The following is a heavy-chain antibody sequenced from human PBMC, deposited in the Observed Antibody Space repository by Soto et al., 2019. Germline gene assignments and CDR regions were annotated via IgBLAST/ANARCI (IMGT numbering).Heavy chain of an antibody. CDR2: VRSKADSYAT. D-gene: IGHD1-7*01. J-gene: IGHJ4*02. V-gene: IGHV3-73*01. CDR3: TRQRAGTGTTDY. Sequence: GGSLRLSCAASGFTFSDSIMHWVRQASGKGLEWVGRVRSKADSYATGYAASVKGRFAISRDDSKSTAYLQMNSLKTEDTAVYYCTRQRAGTGTTDYWGRGTLVTVSS. CDR1: GFTFSDSI.